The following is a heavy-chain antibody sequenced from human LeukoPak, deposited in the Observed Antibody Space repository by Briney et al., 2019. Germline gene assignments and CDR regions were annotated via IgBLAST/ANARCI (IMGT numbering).Heavy chain of an antibody. V-gene: IGHV3-48*04. CDR3: ARRGELLWFGEFYYGLDV. J-gene: IGHJ6*02. CDR1: GFPFNSYF. Sequence: PGGSLRLSCAASGFPFNSYFMNWVRQAPGKGLEWLSYISSSGSAIYYADSVKGRFTISRDNAKNSLYLQMNSLRAEDTAVYYCARRGELLWFGEFYYGLDVWGQGTTVTVSS. CDR2: ISSSGSAI. D-gene: IGHD3-10*01.